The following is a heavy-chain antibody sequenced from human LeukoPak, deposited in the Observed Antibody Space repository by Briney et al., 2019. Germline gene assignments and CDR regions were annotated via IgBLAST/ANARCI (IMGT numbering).Heavy chain of an antibody. V-gene: IGHV4-39*07. CDR3: ARRSTRYSSGWLSAFDI. Sequence: SETLSLTCTVSGGSISSSSYYWGWIRQPPGKGLEWIGSIYYSGSTYYNPSLKSRVTISVDTSKNQFSLKLSSVTAADTAVYYCARRSTRYSSGWLSAFDIWGQGTMVTVSS. CDR1: GGSISSSSYY. J-gene: IGHJ3*02. CDR2: IYYSGST. D-gene: IGHD6-19*01.